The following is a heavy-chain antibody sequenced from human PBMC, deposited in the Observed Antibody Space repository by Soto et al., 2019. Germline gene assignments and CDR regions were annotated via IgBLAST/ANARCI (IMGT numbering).Heavy chain of an antibody. J-gene: IGHJ5*01. D-gene: IGHD7-27*01. Sequence: EVQLVQSGPEVKKPGESLKISCKGSGYSFTSFWIAWVRHLPGKGLDWMGIIYPGASDIRYSPSFQGQVTISADESINPAFLQWTSLKASDTAIYFCARSDLLDNADFWGWFDSWGQGTQVTVSS. CDR2: IYPGASDI. CDR3: ARSDLLDNADFWGWFDS. CDR1: GYSFTSFW. V-gene: IGHV5-51*01.